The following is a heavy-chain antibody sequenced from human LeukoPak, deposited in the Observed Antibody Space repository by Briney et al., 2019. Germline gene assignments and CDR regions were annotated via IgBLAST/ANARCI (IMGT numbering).Heavy chain of an antibody. CDR3: ARLVVSSWYHEVLLGRDY. CDR2: FYYSGST. Sequence: SEALSLTCTVSGGSISSRPYCWGWIRQPPGKGLEWLGSFYYSGSTSYRSSLKSRLSISVDTSKNQISLKLSSVTAADTAVYYCARLVVSSWYHEVLLGRDYWGQGTLVTVSS. V-gene: IGHV4-39*01. CDR1: GGSISSRPYC. D-gene: IGHD6-13*01. J-gene: IGHJ4*02.